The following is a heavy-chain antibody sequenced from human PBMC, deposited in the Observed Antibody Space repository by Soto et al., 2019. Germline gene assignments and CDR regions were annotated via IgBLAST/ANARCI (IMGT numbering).Heavy chain of an antibody. D-gene: IGHD2-15*01. J-gene: IGHJ3*02. Sequence: QVQLVQSGAEVKKPGSSVKVSCKASGGTFSSYTISWVRQAPGQGLEWMGRIIPILGIANYAQKFQARVTITAEKSTSTAYMELSSLRSEDTAVYYCARVGLRAVVVVAATPGAFDIWGQGTMVTVSS. CDR3: ARVGLRAVVVVAATPGAFDI. CDR1: GGTFSSYT. CDR2: IIPILGIA. V-gene: IGHV1-69*02.